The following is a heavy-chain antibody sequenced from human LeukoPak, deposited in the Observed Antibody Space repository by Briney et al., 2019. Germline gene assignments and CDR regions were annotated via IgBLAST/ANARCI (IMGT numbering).Heavy chain of an antibody. CDR2: ISGSGGST. CDR1: GFTFSSYG. J-gene: IGHJ4*02. V-gene: IGHV3-23*01. D-gene: IGHD2/OR15-2a*01. CDR3: ARAGNTRFDY. Sequence: PGGTLRLSCAASGFTFSSYGMSWVRQAPGKGLEWVSAISGSGGSTYYADSVKGRFAISRDNSKNTLYLQMNSLRAEDTAVYYCARAGNTRFDYWGQGTLVTVSS.